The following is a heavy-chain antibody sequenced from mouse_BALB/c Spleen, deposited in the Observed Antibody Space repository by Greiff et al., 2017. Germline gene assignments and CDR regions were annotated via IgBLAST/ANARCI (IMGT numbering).Heavy chain of an antibody. Sequence: VQLQQSGPELVKPGASMKISCKASGYSFTGYTMNWVKQSHGKNLEWIGLINPYNGGTSYNQKFKGKATLTVDKSSSTAYMELLSLTSEDSAVYYCARDYYGSSLGNYAMDYWGQGTSVTVSS. D-gene: IGHD1-1*01. CDR1: GYSFTGYT. J-gene: IGHJ4*01. CDR2: INPYNGGT. CDR3: ARDYYGSSLGNYAMDY. V-gene: IGHV1-18*01.